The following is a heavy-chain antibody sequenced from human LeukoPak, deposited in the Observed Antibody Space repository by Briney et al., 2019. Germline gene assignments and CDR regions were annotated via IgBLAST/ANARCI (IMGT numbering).Heavy chain of an antibody. D-gene: IGHD3-10*01. CDR2: IYYSGST. CDR3: ARDKLWFGELKGFDP. Sequence: SETLSLTCAVSGGSISSGDYYWSWIRQPPGKGLEWIGYIYYSGSTYYNPSLKSRVTISVDTSNNQFSLKLSSVTAADTAVYYCARDKLWFGELKGFDPWGQGTLVTVSS. J-gene: IGHJ5*02. CDR1: GGSISSGDYY. V-gene: IGHV4-30-4*08.